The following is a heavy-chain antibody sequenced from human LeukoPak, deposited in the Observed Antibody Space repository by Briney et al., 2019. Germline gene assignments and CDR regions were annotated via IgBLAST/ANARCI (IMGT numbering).Heavy chain of an antibody. CDR1: GFTFSSYS. V-gene: IGHV3-48*02. J-gene: IGHJ5*02. CDR2: ISSSSSTI. D-gene: IGHD6-6*01. CDR3: ARAEYSSSSDWFDP. Sequence: SGGSLRLSCAASGFTFSSYSMNWVRQAPGKGLEWVSYISSSSSTICYADSVKGRFTISRDNAKNSLYLQMNSLRDEDTAVYYCARAEYSSSSDWFDPWGQGTLVTVSS.